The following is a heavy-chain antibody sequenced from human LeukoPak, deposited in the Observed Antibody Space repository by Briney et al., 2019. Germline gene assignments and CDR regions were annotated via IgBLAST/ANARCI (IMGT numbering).Heavy chain of an antibody. D-gene: IGHD3-10*01. CDR2: INHSGST. CDR1: GGSFSGYY. Sequence: SETLYLTCAVYGGSFSGYYWSWIRQPPGKGLEWIGEINHSGSTNYNPSLKSRVTISVDTSKNKFSLKLSSVTAADTAVYYCAMPDYGSGSFPYMDVWGKGTTVTVSS. V-gene: IGHV4-34*01. CDR3: AMPDYGSGSFPYMDV. J-gene: IGHJ6*03.